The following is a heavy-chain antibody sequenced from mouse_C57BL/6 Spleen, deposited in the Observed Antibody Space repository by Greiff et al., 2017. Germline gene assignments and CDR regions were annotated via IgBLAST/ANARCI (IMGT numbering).Heavy chain of an antibody. J-gene: IGHJ2*01. CDR2: IRNKANGYTT. CDR3: ARYYDYDVGVFGY. CDR1: GFTFTDYY. D-gene: IGHD2-4*01. Sequence: EVQLQESGGGLVQPGGSLSLSCAASGFTFTDYYMSWVRQPPGKALEWLGFIRNKANGYTTEYSASVKGRFTISRDNSQSILYLQMNALRAEDSATYYCARYYDYDVGVFGYWGQGTTLTVSS. V-gene: IGHV7-3*01.